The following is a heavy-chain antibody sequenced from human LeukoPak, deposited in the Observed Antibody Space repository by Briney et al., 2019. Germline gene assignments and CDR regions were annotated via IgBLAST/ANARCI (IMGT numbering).Heavy chain of an antibody. J-gene: IGHJ4*02. V-gene: IGHV3-30-3*01. D-gene: IGHD2-2*02. Sequence: GGSLRLSCAASGFTFSSYAMHWVRQAPGKGLEWVAVISYDGSNKYYADSVKGRFTISRDNSKNTLYLQMNSLRAEDTAVYYCARGYCSSTSCYTPYWGQGTLVTVSS. CDR2: ISYDGSNK. CDR1: GFTFSSYA. CDR3: ARGYCSSTSCYTPY.